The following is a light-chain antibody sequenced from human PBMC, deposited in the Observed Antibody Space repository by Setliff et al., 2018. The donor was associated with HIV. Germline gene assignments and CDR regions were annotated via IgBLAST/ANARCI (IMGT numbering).Light chain of an antibody. V-gene: IGLV1-51*01. Sequence: QSVLTQPPSVSAAPGQKVSISCSGSSSNIGDRSVSWYQQLPGTAPKLLIRDNHERPSGIPERFSGSTSGTSATLGVTGLQTGDEADYYCGAWDTSLAAYVFGTGTKV. CDR1: SSNIGDRS. CDR3: GAWDTSLAAYV. CDR2: DNH. J-gene: IGLJ1*01.